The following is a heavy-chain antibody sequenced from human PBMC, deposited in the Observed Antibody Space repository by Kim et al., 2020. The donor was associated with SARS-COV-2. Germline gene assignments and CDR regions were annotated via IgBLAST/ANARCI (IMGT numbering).Heavy chain of an antibody. J-gene: IGHJ6*02. V-gene: IGHV4-34*01. CDR3: ARGRTVTTLYYYYGMDV. D-gene: IGHD4-17*01. Sequence: RESRVTMSVDTSKNQFALKLGSVTAADTAVYYCARGRTVTTLYYYYGMDVWGQGTTVTVSS.